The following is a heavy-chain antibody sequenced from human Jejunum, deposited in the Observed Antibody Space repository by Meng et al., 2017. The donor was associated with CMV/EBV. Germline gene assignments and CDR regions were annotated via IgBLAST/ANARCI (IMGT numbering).Heavy chain of an antibody. CDR2: TSYDGNSQ. D-gene: IGHD6-13*01. CDR3: ARDGGGFSSSPFDY. J-gene: IGHJ4*02. CDR1: GFPFSSHA. V-gene: IGHV3-30*04. Sequence: GFPFSSHAMPWFRRAPGKGLEWVAVTSYDGNSQDYTASVKGRFTISRDNSDNMLYLQMNSLRADDTAVYYCARDGGGFSSSPFDYWGQGTPVTVSS.